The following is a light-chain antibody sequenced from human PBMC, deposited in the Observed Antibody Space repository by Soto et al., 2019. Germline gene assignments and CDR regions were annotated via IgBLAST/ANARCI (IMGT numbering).Light chain of an antibody. CDR1: QSVSSN. V-gene: IGKV3-15*01. Sequence: EIVMTQSPATLSVSPGERATLSCSASQSVSSNLAWYQQKPGQAPRLLIYGGASRATGIPARFSGSGSGTEFTLTISSLQSEDFAVYYCQQYNNWPPPITFGQGTRLEIK. J-gene: IGKJ5*01. CDR3: QQYNNWPPPIT. CDR2: GGA.